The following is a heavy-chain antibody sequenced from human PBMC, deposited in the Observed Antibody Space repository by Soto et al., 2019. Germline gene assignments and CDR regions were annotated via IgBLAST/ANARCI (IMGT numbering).Heavy chain of an antibody. CDR3: AHRPLWFGEHSCGSHFYYHRYGMYF. D-gene: IGHD3-10*01. V-gene: IGHV2-5*02. CDR2: IYWDDDK. J-gene: IGHJ6*02. CDR1: GFSLSTSGVG. Sequence: SGPTLVNPTQTLTLTCTFSGFSLSTSGVGVGWIRQPPGKALEWLALIYWDDDKRYSPSLKSRLTITKDTSKNQVVLTMTNMDPVDTATYYCAHRPLWFGEHSCGSHFYYHRYGMYFWGQGATVTVAS.